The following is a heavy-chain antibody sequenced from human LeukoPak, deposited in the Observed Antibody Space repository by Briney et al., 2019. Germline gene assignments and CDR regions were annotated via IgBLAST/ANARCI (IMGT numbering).Heavy chain of an antibody. CDR2: ISSNGGST. J-gene: IGHJ1*01. D-gene: IGHD2-15*01. Sequence: GGSLILSCSASGFTFSSYAMHWVRQAPGKGLEYVSAISSNGGSTYYADSVKGRFTISRDNSKNTLYLQMSSLRAEDTAVYYCAREDYCSGGSCYSGYFQHWGQGTLVTVSS. CDR1: GFTFSSYA. CDR3: AREDYCSGGSCYSGYFQH. V-gene: IGHV3-64D*06.